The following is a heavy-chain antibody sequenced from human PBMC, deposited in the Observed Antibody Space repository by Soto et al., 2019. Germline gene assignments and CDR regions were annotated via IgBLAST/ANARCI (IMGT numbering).Heavy chain of an antibody. CDR1: GFTFSSYS. V-gene: IGHV3-21*01. CDR3: AREELYYDILTGYYLSPFDY. D-gene: IGHD3-9*01. CDR2: ISSSSSYI. Sequence: PGGSLRLCCAASGFTFSSYSMNWVRQAPGKGLEWVSSISSSSSYIYYADSGKGRFTISRDNAKNSLYLQMNSLRAEDTAVYYCAREELYYDILTGYYLSPFDYWGQGTLVTVSS. J-gene: IGHJ4*02.